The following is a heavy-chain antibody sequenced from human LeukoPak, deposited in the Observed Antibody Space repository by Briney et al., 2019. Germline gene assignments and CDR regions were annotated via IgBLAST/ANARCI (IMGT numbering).Heavy chain of an antibody. Sequence: GESLKISCKGSEYSFATYWIGWVRQMPGQGLEWMGIISPGDSDTRYSPSFQGQVTISADKSISTAYLQWSRLKASDNAIYYCASEYCSGGNCYFDYWGQGTLVTVSS. CDR2: ISPGDSDT. J-gene: IGHJ4*02. CDR3: ASEYCSGGNCYFDY. CDR1: EYSFATYW. V-gene: IGHV5-51*01. D-gene: IGHD2-15*01.